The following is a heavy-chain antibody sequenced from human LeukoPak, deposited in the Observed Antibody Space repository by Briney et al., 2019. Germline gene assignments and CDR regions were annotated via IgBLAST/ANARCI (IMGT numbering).Heavy chain of an antibody. V-gene: IGHV1-18*01. J-gene: IGHJ6*02. D-gene: IGHD3-10*01. CDR2: ISAYNGNT. CDR1: GYTFTNYG. Sequence: ASVKVSCKASGYTFTNYGISWVRQAPGQGLEWMGWISAYNGNTNYAQKLQGRVTMTTDASTSTAYMELRSLRSDDTAVYYCARVARWFGEPYYYYGMDVWGQGTTVTVSS. CDR3: ARVARWFGEPYYYYGMDV.